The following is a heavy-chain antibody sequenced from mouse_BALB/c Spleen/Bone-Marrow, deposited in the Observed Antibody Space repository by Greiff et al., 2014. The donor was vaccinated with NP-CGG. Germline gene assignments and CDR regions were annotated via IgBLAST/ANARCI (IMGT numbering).Heavy chain of an antibody. CDR2: IRYSGST. V-gene: IGHV3-2*02. J-gene: IGHJ4*01. D-gene: IGHD1-1*01. CDR1: DYSTTSDYA. Sequence: VQLQQPGPGLVKPSQSLSLTCTVTDYSTTSDYAWNWIRQFPGNKLEWMGYIRYSGSTSYNPSLKSRISITRDTSKNQFFLQLNSVTTEDTATYYCAIGSSPYYYGMDYWGQGTSVTVSS. CDR3: AIGSSPYYYGMDY.